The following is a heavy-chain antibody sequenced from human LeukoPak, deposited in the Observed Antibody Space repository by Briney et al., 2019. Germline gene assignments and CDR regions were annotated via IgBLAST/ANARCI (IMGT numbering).Heavy chain of an antibody. J-gene: IGHJ4*02. Sequence: GASVKVSCKASGYTFTGYYMHWVRQAPGQGLEWMGWINPNSGGTNYAQKFQGRVTMTRDTSISTAYMELSRLRSDDTAVYYCARERIAARPDFEGFDYWGQGTLVTVSS. CDR1: GYTFTGYY. V-gene: IGHV1-2*02. D-gene: IGHD6-6*01. CDR2: INPNSGGT. CDR3: ARERIAARPDFEGFDY.